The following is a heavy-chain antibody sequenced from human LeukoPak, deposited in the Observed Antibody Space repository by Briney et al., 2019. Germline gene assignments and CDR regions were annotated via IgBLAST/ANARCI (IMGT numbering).Heavy chain of an antibody. Sequence: GGSLRLSCAASGFTFSNYWISWVRQAPGKGLEWVANIKQDGSEKYYVDSVKGRFTISRDNAKNSLYLQMNSLRAEDTAVYYCARARIAARGVYFDYWGQGTLVTISS. CDR1: GFTFSNYW. V-gene: IGHV3-7*01. D-gene: IGHD6-6*01. CDR3: ARARIAARGVYFDY. CDR2: IKQDGSEK. J-gene: IGHJ4*02.